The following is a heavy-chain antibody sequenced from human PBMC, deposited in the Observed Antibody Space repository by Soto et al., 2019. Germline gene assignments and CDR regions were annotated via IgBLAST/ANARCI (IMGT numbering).Heavy chain of an antibody. V-gene: IGHV4-31*03. CDR3: ARGPHYYDSSGYYDFDY. CDR2: IYYSGST. D-gene: IGHD3-22*01. Sequence: SSETLSLTCTVSGGSISSGGYYWSWIRQHPGKGLEWIGYIYYSGSTYYNPSLKSRVTISVDTSKNQFSLKLSSVTAADTAVYYCARGPHYYDSSGYYDFDYWGQGTLVTVSS. CDR1: GGSISSGGYY. J-gene: IGHJ4*02.